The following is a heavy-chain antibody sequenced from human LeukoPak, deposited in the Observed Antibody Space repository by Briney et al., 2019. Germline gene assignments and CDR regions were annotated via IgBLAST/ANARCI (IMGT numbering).Heavy chain of an antibody. D-gene: IGHD2-15*01. J-gene: IGHJ4*02. CDR1: GFTFSFYS. CDR2: ISTVSSTI. CDR3: ARDAPYCSGGSCYFPDY. Sequence: GSLSLSCAASGFTFSFYSMKWVRPAAGKGREWVSYISTVSSTIYYADSVKGRFTISRENAKNSLYLQMNSLRAEDTAVYYCARDAPYCSGGSCYFPDYWGQGTLVTVSS. V-gene: IGHV3-48*01.